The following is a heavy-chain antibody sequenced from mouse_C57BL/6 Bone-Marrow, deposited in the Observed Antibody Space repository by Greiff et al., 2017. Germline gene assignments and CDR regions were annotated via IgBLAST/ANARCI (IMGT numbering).Heavy chain of an antibody. CDR2: ILPGRGST. J-gene: IGHJ2*01. Sequence: QVPLKASGAELMMPGASVKLSCKATGYTFTGYWIEWVKQRPGHGLEWIGEILPGRGSTNYNEKFKGKVTFTADTSSNTAYMQLSSLTTEDSAINCCAQAGRGYWGQGTTLTVSS. CDR1: GYTFTGYW. V-gene: IGHV1-9*01. CDR3: AQAGRGY.